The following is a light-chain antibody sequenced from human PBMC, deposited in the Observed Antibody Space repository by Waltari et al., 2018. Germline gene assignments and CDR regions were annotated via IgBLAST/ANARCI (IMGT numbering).Light chain of an antibody. CDR2: EVS. CDR3: SSFAGSSQML. V-gene: IGLV2-8*01. CDR1: SSDVGGFDY. Sequence: QSALTQPPSASGSPGQSVTISCTGTSSDVGGFDYVSWYQQHPGKVPRLMIYEVSKWPSGVPDLFAGSKSGNTASLTVSGLQVEDEADYYCSSFAGSSQMLFGGGTKLTVL. J-gene: IGLJ2*01.